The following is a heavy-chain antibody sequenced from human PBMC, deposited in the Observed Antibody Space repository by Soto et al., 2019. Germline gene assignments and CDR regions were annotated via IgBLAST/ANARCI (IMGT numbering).Heavy chain of an antibody. J-gene: IGHJ6*02. CDR3: ARAHYGDYGYGMDV. V-gene: IGHV4-30-2*01. CDR1: GGSISSGGYS. Sequence: QLQLQESGSGLVKPSQTLSLTCAVSGGSISSGGYSWSWIRQPPGKGLVWIGYIYHSGSTYYNPSLKSRVTISLDRSKNQFSLKLSFVIAADTAVYYCARAHYGDYGYGMDVWGQGTTVTVSS. CDR2: IYHSGST. D-gene: IGHD4-17*01.